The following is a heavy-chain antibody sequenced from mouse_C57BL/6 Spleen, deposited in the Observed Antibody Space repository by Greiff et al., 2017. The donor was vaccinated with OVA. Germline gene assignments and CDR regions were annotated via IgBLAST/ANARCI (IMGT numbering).Heavy chain of an antibody. J-gene: IGHJ1*03. V-gene: IGHV1-82*01. CDR2: IYPGDGDT. CDR1: GYAFSSSW. D-gene: IGHD2-3*01. Sequence: QVQLQQSGPELVKPGASVKISCKASGYAFSSSWMNWVKQRPGKGLEWIGRIYPGDGDTNYNGKFKGKATLTADKSSSTAYMQLSSLTSEDSAVYFCARVPYDGYFDVWGTGTTVTVSS. CDR3: ARVPYDGYFDV.